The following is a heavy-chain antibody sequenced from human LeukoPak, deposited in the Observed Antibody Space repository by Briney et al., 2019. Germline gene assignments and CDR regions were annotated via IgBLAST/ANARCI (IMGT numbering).Heavy chain of an antibody. CDR1: GGSISDYY. CDR3: ARERRDGYKFVDY. CDR2: VYSGST. Sequence: SETLSLTCTVSGGSISDYYWSWIRQPPGKGRECIGYVYSGSTSYSPSLKSRVSISVDTSRNQFSLRLSSVTAADTAVYYCARERRDGYKFVDYWGQGTLVTVSS. D-gene: IGHD5-24*01. J-gene: IGHJ4*02. V-gene: IGHV4-59*01.